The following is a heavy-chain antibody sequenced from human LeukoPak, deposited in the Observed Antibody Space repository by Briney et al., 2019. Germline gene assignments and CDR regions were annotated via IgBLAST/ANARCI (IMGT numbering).Heavy chain of an antibody. J-gene: IGHJ4*02. CDR1: GFTFSSYW. D-gene: IGHD2-15*01. V-gene: IGHV3-74*01. Sequence: GGSLRLSCAASGFTFSSYWMHWVRQAPGKGLVWVSRINSDGSSTSYADSVKGRFTISRDNAKNTLYLQMNSLRAEDTAVYYCASGLGSGGNTGLTVTDSAPDYWGQGTLVTVSS. CDR2: INSDGSST. CDR3: ASGLGSGGNTGLTVTDSAPDY.